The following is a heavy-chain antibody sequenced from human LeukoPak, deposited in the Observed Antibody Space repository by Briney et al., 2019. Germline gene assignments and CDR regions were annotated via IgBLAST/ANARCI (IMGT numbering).Heavy chain of an antibody. D-gene: IGHD6-6*01. J-gene: IGHJ5*02. CDR3: ARDLIAVRPGWFDP. V-gene: IGHV1-18*01. CDR1: GYTFTTYG. Sequence: ASVKVSCKASGYTFTTYGINWVRQAPGQGLEWMGWISAYNGNTKYAQKFQGRVTMTTDTSTSTADMELRSPRSDDTAVYYCARDLIAVRPGWFDPWGQGTLVTVSS. CDR2: ISAYNGNT.